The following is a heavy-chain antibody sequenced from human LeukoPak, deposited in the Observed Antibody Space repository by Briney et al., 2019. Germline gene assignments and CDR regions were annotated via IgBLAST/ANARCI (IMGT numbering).Heavy chain of an antibody. D-gene: IGHD2-15*01. CDR1: GGSISSHY. CDR2: IHYSGST. J-gene: IGHJ3*02. V-gene: IGHV4-59*08. CDR3: ARSGAVYCSGGSCLDAFDI. Sequence: PSETLSLTCTASGGSISSHYWSWIRQPPGKGLEWIGYIHYSGSTNNNPSLKSRVTISVDTSKKQFSLKLSAVTAADTAVYYCARSGAVYCSGGSCLDAFDIWGQGTMVTVSS.